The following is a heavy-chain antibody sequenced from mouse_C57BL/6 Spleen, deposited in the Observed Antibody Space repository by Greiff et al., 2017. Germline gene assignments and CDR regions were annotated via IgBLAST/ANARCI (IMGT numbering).Heavy chain of an antibody. CDR1: GFTFSDYY. CDR3: AREDHYYGSSYEDYYAMDY. CDR2: INYDGSST. D-gene: IGHD1-1*01. V-gene: IGHV5-16*01. Sequence: EVKVVESEGGLVQPGSSMKLSCTASGFTFSDYYMAWVRQVPEKGLEWVANINYDGSSTYYLDSLKSRFIISRDNAKNILYLQMSSLKSEDTATYYCAREDHYYGSSYEDYYAMDYWGQGTSVTVSS. J-gene: IGHJ4*01.